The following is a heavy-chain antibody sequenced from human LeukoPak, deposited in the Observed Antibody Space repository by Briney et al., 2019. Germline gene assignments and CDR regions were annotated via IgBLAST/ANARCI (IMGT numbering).Heavy chain of an antibody. D-gene: IGHD3-16*01. J-gene: IGHJ4*02. Sequence: GGSLRLSCAASRFTFSRYWMSWVRQAPGRGLEWVADINEDGSEKYYVDSVKGRFTISRDNSQNSLYLQMSSLRVEDTAVYYCARDPLRRFDSWGQGTLVTISS. CDR2: INEDGSEK. CDR3: ARDPLRRFDS. V-gene: IGHV3-7*01. CDR1: RFTFSRYW.